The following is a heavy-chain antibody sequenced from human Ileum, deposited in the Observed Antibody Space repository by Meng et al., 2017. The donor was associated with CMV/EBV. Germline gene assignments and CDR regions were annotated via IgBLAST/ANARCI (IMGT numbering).Heavy chain of an antibody. CDR3: AREVYDILTGYPRPFYYYCGMDV. J-gene: IGHJ6*02. Sequence: GGSLRLSCVASGFTLSSYSMNWVRQAPGKGLEWVSYISSSSSTIYYADSVKGRFTISRDNAKNSLYLQTNSLSAKDTAVYYCAREVYDILTGYPRPFYYYCGMDVWGQGTTVTVSS. V-gene: IGHV3-48*04. CDR2: ISSSSSTI. CDR1: GFTLSSYS. D-gene: IGHD3-9*01.